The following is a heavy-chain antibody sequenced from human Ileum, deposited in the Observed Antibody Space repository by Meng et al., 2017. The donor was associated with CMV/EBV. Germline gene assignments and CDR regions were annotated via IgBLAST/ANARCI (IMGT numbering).Heavy chain of an antibody. D-gene: IGHD2-15*01. CDR2: INIGGTT. CDR1: SDCLSRNY. V-gene: IGHV4-4*07. J-gene: IGHJ4*02. CDR3: ARGYCSGATCYPYYFDY. Sequence: VTPAACGSVLVTRSGSLPLTSPVSSDCLSRNYWNWIRQPAGKGLESIGRINIGGTTDYNPSLKSRVTMSVDTSKNQLSLKLTSVTAADTAVYYCARGYCSGATCYPYYFDYWGQGTLVTVSS.